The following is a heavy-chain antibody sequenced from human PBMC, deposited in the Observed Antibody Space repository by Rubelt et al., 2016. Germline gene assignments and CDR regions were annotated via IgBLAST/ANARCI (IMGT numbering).Heavy chain of an antibody. J-gene: IGHJ4*02. CDR2: IYYSGRT. CDR3: AREFNGDYFDY. D-gene: IGHD4-17*01. V-gene: IGHV4-39*07. Sequence: RGGLEWIGSIYYSGRTYYNPSLKSRVTISVDTSKSQFSLGLTSVTAADTAVYYCAREFNGDYFDYWGQGTLVTVSS.